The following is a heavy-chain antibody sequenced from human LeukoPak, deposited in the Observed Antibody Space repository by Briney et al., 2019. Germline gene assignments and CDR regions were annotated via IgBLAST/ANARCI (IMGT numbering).Heavy chain of an antibody. Sequence: PGGSLRLSCAASGFTFSDYYMSWIRQAPGKGLKWVSYISSSGSTIYYADSVKGRFTISRDNAKNSLYLQMNSLRAEDTAVYYCARDPGDGYNHYYGMDVWGQGTTVTVSS. J-gene: IGHJ6*02. CDR2: ISSSGSTI. D-gene: IGHD5-24*01. CDR3: ARDPGDGYNHYYGMDV. CDR1: GFTFSDYY. V-gene: IGHV3-11*01.